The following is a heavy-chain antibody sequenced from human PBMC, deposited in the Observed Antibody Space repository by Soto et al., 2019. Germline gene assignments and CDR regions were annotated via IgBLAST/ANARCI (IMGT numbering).Heavy chain of an antibody. V-gene: IGHV1-2*02. D-gene: IGHD6-19*01. CDR2: INPKSGGT. CDR3: VIDWLVSSARYYFDY. CDR1: GYTFTDCY. Sequence: ASVKVSCKASGYTFTDCYIHWVRQAPGQGLEWTGWINPKSGGTNIAQRFKGRVNMTRDMSISTVYMEMNRLKSDDTAVYYCVIDWLVSSARYYFDYWGQGTLVTVSS. J-gene: IGHJ4*02.